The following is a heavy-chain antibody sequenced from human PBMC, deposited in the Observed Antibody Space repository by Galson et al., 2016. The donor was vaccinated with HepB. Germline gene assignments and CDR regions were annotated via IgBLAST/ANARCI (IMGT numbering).Heavy chain of an antibody. CDR1: GFTFGNYW. CDR2: INGGGSST. D-gene: IGHD6-13*01. CDR3: ASEGPLALIDS. V-gene: IGHV3-74*01. Sequence: SLRLSCAASGFTFGNYWMYWVRQPPGKGLVWVSRINGGGSSTTYADSVKGRFTISRDNAKNTRYLQMSGLRVEDSALYYCASEGPLALIDSWGHGTLVIVSS. J-gene: IGHJ5*01.